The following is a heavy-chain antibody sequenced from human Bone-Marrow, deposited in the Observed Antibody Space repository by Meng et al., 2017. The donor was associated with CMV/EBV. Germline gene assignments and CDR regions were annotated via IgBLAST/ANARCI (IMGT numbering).Heavy chain of an antibody. CDR1: GFTFSSYA. Sequence: GESLKIPCAASGFTFSSYAMSWVRQAPGKGLEWVSAISGSGGSTYYTDSVKGRFTISRDNSKNTLYLQMNSLRAEDTAVYYCAKVPQYYDFWSGYSTWGQGTLVNVSS. CDR3: AKVPQYYDFWSGYST. J-gene: IGHJ5*02. CDR2: ISGSGGST. V-gene: IGHV3-23*01. D-gene: IGHD3-3*01.